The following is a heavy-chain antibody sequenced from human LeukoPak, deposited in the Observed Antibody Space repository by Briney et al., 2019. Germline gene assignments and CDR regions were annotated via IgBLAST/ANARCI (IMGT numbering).Heavy chain of an antibody. D-gene: IGHD4-23*01. CDR3: VAYGGFRAFDV. V-gene: IGHV4-59*08. Sequence: PSETLSLTCTVSGVSISRYYCSWVRQPPGKGLEWIGYVYYSGSTNYNPSLKSRLTISVDTSKNQFSLKLSSVTAADTAVYYCVAYGGFRAFDVWGQGTMVTVSS. CDR1: GVSISRYY. J-gene: IGHJ3*01. CDR2: VYYSGST.